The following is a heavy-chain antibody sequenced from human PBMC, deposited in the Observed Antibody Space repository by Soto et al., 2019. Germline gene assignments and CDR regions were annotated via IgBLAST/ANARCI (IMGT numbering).Heavy chain of an antibody. J-gene: IGHJ3*02. CDR1: GDTFPSSD. CDR2: MNPNTGKT. D-gene: IGHD1-26*01. V-gene: IGHV1-8*01. CDR3: ACWELPHAFDT. Sequence: QVQLLQSGAAVKKPGATVKVPCKGSGDTFPSSDSNWLRQAPDQGLEWMGGMNPNTGKTGYEQKFKGRVTMTRNISISISYMELGSLRSEDTAVYYCACWELPHAFDTWGQGTMVTFSS.